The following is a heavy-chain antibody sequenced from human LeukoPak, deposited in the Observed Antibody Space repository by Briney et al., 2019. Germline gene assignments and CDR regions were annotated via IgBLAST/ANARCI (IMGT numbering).Heavy chain of an antibody. CDR1: GYSFTSYW. V-gene: IGHV5-10-1*01. CDR2: IDPSDSYT. CDR3: ARHMESYSSSWYGNYDY. D-gene: IGHD6-13*01. Sequence: GESLRISCQGSGYSFTSYWISWVRQLPGKGLEWMGRIDPSDSYTNYSPSFQGHVTISADKSISTAYLQWSSLKASDTAMYYCARHMESYSSSWYGNYDYWGQGTLVTVSS. J-gene: IGHJ4*02.